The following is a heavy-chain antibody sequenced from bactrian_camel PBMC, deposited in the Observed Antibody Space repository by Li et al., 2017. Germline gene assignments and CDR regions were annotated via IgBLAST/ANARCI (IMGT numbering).Heavy chain of an antibody. V-gene: IGHV3S40*01. D-gene: IGHD4*01. CDR2: TYTGGGST. CDR1: EALYSNTCC. Sequence: DVQLVESGGGSVQAGGSLRLSCAASEALYSNTCCMGWFRQGSNNERERVAITYTGGGSTYIADSAEGRFTISADNYENTVYLQMNSLRPEDTAMYYCATSMNAGSFAPFDSEKYTSWGRGTQVTVS. J-gene: IGHJ6*01. CDR3: ATSMNAGSFAPFDSEKYTS.